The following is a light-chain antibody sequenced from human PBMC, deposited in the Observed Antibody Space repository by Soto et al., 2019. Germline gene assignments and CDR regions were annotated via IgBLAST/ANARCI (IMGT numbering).Light chain of an antibody. CDR1: QSVTSNY. CDR2: GAS. Sequence: EIVLTQSPGTLSLSPGERATLSCGASQSVTSNYLAWYQQKPGQAPRLLIFGASIRVKGIPDRFIGSGSGTDFTLTISRLEPEDFAVSHCKHYVTSITTCGEETKVDI. V-gene: IGKV3-20*01. CDR3: KHYVTSITT. J-gene: IGKJ4*02.